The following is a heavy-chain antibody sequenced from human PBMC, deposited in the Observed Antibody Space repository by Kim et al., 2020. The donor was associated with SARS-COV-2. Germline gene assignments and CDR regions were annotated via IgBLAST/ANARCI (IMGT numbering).Heavy chain of an antibody. CDR1: GFTFSDYY. Sequence: GGSLRLSCAASGFTFSDYYMSWIRQAPGKGLEWVSYISSSSSYTNYADSVKGRFTISRDNSKNSLYLQMNSLRAEDTAVYYCARDSPYYYDSSGYIFDYWGQRTLVTVSS. CDR2: ISSSSSYT. J-gene: IGHJ4*02. V-gene: IGHV3-11*05. CDR3: ARDSPYYYDSSGYIFDY. D-gene: IGHD3-22*01.